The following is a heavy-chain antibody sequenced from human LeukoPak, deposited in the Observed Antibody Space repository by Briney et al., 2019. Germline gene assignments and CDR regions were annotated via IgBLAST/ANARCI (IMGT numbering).Heavy chain of an antibody. CDR2: ISYDGSNK. V-gene: IGHV3-30-3*01. J-gene: IGHJ3*02. Sequence: GGSLRLSCAASGFTFSSYAMHWVRQAPGKGLEWVAVISYDGSNKYYADSVKGRFTISRDNSKNTVYLQMNSLRGEDTAVYYCARSRGSPNSGEDAFDIWGQGTVVTVSS. CDR1: GFTFSSYA. D-gene: IGHD2-15*01. CDR3: ARSRGSPNSGEDAFDI.